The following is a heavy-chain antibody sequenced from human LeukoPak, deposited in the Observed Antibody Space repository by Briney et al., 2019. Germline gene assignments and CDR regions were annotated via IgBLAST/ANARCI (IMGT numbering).Heavy chain of an antibody. V-gene: IGHV4-34*01. CDR1: DGSVSGYY. CDR3: ERGLNDSWTGENY. D-gene: IGHD3-3*01. J-gene: IGHJ4*02. CDR2: INHSGST. Sequence: SETLSLTCAVYDGSVSGYYWSWIRQPPGKGLEWIGEINHSGSTNYNPSLKGRVTISLDRSKSKFSLKVRYVTAADTAVYYCERGLNDSWTGENYWGQGTLVTVSA.